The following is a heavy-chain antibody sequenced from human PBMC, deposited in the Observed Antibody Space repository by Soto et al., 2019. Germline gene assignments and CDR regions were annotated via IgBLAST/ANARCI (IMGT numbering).Heavy chain of an antibody. D-gene: IGHD2-2*02. CDR1: GDSFTIDW. CDR2: IYPGDSDT. CDR3: ARQSRCSSTSCYTDGMDV. J-gene: IGHJ6*02. Sequence: PGESLKISCNGAGDSFTIDWIGLVRQMPGKGLEWMGIIYPGDSDTRYSPSFQGQVTISADKSISTAYLQWSSLKASDTAMYYCARQSRCSSTSCYTDGMDVWGQGTTVTVPS. V-gene: IGHV5-51*01.